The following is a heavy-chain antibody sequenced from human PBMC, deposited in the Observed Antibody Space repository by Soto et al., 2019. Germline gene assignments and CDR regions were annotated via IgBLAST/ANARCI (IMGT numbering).Heavy chain of an antibody. Sequence: PGESLKISCKGSGYSFTSYGIGWVRQMPGKGLEWMGIIYPGDSDTRYSPSFQGQVTISADKSISTAYLQWSSLKASDTAMYYCARQETYYDILTGPFDDAFDIWGQGTMVTVSS. D-gene: IGHD3-9*01. CDR3: ARQETYYDILTGPFDDAFDI. J-gene: IGHJ3*02. CDR2: IYPGDSDT. CDR1: GYSFTSYG. V-gene: IGHV5-51*01.